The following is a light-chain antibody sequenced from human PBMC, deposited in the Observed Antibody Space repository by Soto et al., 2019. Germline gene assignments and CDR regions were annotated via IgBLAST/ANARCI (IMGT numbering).Light chain of an antibody. Sequence: EVVLTQSPGTLSLSPGERATLSCRASQPVSPSFLAWYQQKGGQAPRLLIYGASTRSSGVPDRFSGSGSGTDFTLTISELEPEDFAVYYCQHYDWSLTWTFXPGTKADIK. CDR2: GAS. J-gene: IGKJ1*01. CDR1: QPVSPSF. V-gene: IGKV3-20*01. CDR3: QHYDWSLTWT.